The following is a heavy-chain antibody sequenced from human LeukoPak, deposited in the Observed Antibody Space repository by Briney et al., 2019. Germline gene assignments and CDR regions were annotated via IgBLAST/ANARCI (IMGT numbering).Heavy chain of an antibody. CDR1: VYSISSDYY. CDR3: ARVDSSGWRNDAFDI. J-gene: IGHJ3*02. Sequence: SETLSLTCTVSVYSISSDYYWGWMRQPPGNGLEWIGSIYQSGSTYYNPSLKSRVTISVDTSKDQFSLRVTSVTAADTAVYYCARVDSSGWRNDAFDIWGQGTMVTVSS. D-gene: IGHD6-19*01. V-gene: IGHV4-38-2*02. CDR2: IYQSGST.